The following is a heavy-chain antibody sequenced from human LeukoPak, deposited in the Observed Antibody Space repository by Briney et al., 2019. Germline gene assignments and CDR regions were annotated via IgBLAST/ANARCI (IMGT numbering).Heavy chain of an antibody. CDR2: INWNGGST. D-gene: IGHD3-10*01. CDR1: GFTFDDYG. CDR3: ARDQYYGSGSYYKGDFDY. V-gene: IGHV3-20*04. J-gene: IGHJ4*02. Sequence: PGGSLRLSCAASGFTFDDYGMSWVRQAPGKGLEWVSGINWNGGSTGYADSVKGRFTISRDNAKNSLYLQMNSLRAEDTAVYYCARDQYYGSGSYYKGDFDYWGQGTLVTVSS.